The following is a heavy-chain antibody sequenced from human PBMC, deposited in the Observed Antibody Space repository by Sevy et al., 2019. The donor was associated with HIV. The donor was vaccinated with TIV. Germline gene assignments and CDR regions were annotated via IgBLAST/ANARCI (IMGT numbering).Heavy chain of an antibody. CDR1: GDSLSGYQ. Sequence: SETLSLGCTVSGDSLSGYQWNWIRQPPGKGLEWIGYIYDSGRTNYNPSLESRVTISVDTSKNQFSLNLNSVTAADTAVYYCARSVNNYDGGVYQMGLDYWGQGTLVTVSS. V-gene: IGHV4-59*01. D-gene: IGHD3-22*01. CDR3: ARSVNNYDGGVYQMGLDY. CDR2: IYDSGRT. J-gene: IGHJ4*02.